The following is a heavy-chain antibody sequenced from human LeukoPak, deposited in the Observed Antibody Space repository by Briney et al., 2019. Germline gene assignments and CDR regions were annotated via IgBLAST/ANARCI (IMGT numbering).Heavy chain of an antibody. CDR2: ISAGGGST. CDR1: RFTVSSNY. J-gene: IGHJ4*02. Sequence: GGSLRLSCAASRFTVSSNYMKWVRQAPGKGLEWVAGISAGGGSTYYADSVKGRFTISRDNSKNMLYLQLNSLRAEDTAVYYCAKGDPPTYYDILTGQDYWGQGTLVTVSS. CDR3: AKGDPPTYYDILTGQDY. D-gene: IGHD3-9*01. V-gene: IGHV3-23*01.